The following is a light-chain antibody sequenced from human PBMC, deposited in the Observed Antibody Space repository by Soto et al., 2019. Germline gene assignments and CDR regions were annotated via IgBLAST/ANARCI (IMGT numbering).Light chain of an antibody. V-gene: IGKV3D-15*01. J-gene: IGKJ1*01. CDR1: QSVSSN. Sequence: RASQSVSSNLAWYQQKPGQAPRLLIYGASSRATGIPDRFSGSQYGTDLTVRMTRLESGDSAANYGQQYTSPWRFGQGTKVDIK. CDR3: QQYTSPWR. CDR2: GAS.